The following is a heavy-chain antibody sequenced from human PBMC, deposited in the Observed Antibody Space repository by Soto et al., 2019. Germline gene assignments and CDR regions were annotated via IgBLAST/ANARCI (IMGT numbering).Heavy chain of an antibody. CDR2: IYYNENT. CDR3: ARRLLQPERHPFDI. D-gene: IGHD1-1*01. Sequence: SETLSLTCTVSDGSVSSGHYYWSWIRQPPGKGLEWIGYIYYNENTNYNPSLKSRVTLSVDTSKSQFFLKLSSVTAADTAVYYCARRLLQPERHPFDIWGQGTMVTVSS. J-gene: IGHJ3*02. CDR1: DGSVSSGHYY. V-gene: IGHV4-61*01.